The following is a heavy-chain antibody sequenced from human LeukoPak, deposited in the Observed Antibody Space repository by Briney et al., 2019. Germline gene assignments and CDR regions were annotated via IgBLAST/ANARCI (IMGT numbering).Heavy chain of an antibody. D-gene: IGHD6-13*01. CDR3: ARHRQPAEYFQH. CDR1: GGPISSYY. V-gene: IGHV4-59*08. Sequence: PSETLSLTCTVSGGPISSYYWSWIRQPPGKGLEWIGYIYYSGSTNYNPSLKSRVTISVDTSKNQFSLKLSSVTAADTAVYYCARHRQPAEYFQHWGQGTLVTVSS. CDR2: IYYSGST. J-gene: IGHJ1*01.